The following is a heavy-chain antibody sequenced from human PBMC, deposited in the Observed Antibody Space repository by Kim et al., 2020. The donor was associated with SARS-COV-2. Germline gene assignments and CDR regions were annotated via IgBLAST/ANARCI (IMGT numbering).Heavy chain of an antibody. CDR2: IIPIFGTA. Sequence: SVKVSCKASGGTFSSYAISWVRQAPGQGLEWMGGIIPIFGTANYAQKFQGRVTITADESTSTAYMELSSLRSEDTAVYYCARDFRDGYNFYYWGQGTLVTVSS. V-gene: IGHV1-69*13. J-gene: IGHJ4*02. CDR1: GGTFSSYA. CDR3: ARDFRDGYNFYY. D-gene: IGHD5-12*01.